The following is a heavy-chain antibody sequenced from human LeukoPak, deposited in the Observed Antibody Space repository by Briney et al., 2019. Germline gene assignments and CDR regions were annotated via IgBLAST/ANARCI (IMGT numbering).Heavy chain of an antibody. D-gene: IGHD3-22*01. CDR2: ISGSGGST. CDR3: AKALDYYDSSGYYLGYFDY. J-gene: IGHJ4*02. V-gene: IGHV3-23*01. CDR1: GFTFSSYA. Sequence: QSGGSLRLSCAASGFTFSSYAMSWVRQAPGKGLEWVSAISGSGGSTYYADSVKGRFTISRDNSKNTLYLQMNSLRAEDTAVYYCAKALDYYDSSGYYLGYFDYWGQGTLVTVSS.